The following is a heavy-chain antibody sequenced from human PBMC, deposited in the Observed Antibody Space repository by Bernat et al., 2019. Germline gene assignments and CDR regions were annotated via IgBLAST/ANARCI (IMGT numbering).Heavy chain of an antibody. CDR1: GGSFSGYY. V-gene: IGHV4-34*01. Sequence: QVQLEPWGAGLLKPSETLSLTCAVYGGSFSGYYWSWIRQPPGKGLEWIGEINHSGSTNYNPSLKSRVTISVDTSKNQFSLRLTSVTAADTAVYDCARGDGDYSIRYFDLWGRGTLVTVSS. CDR2: INHSGST. CDR3: ARGDGDYSIRYFDL. D-gene: IGHD4-17*01. J-gene: IGHJ2*01.